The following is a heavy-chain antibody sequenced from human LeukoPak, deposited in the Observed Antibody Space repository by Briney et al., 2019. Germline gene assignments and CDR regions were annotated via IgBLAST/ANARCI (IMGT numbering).Heavy chain of an antibody. V-gene: IGHV5-51*01. D-gene: IGHD2-2*01. CDR2: IYPGDSDT. J-gene: IGHJ5*02. CDR3: ARGPGYCSSTSCWVWFDP. CDR1: GYSFTSYW. Sequence: GESLQISCKGSGYSFTSYWIGWVRQMPGKGLEWMGIIYPGDSDTRYSPSFQGQVTISADKSISTAYLQWSSLKASDTAMYYCARGPGYCSSTSCWVWFDPWGQGTLVTVSS.